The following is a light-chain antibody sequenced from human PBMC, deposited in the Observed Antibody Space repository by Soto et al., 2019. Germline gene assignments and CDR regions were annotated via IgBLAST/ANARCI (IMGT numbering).Light chain of an antibody. J-gene: IGKJ1*01. Sequence: DIQMTQYPSTLSASVGDRVTITCRASQSISNWLAWYQQKPGKAPKLLIYKASSLESGVPSRFSGSGSGTEFTLTISSLQPDDFATYYCQQYNSYWTFGQGTKVDI. CDR2: KAS. CDR3: QQYNSYWT. V-gene: IGKV1-5*03. CDR1: QSISNW.